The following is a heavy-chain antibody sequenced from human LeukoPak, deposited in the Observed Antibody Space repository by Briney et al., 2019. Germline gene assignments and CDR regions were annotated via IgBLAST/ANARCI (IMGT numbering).Heavy chain of an antibody. J-gene: IGHJ5*02. Sequence: GGSLRLSCAASGFTFSSYAMSWVRQAPGKGLEWVSAISGSGGSTYYADSVKGRFTISRDNAKNSLFLQMNSLRAEDTAVYYCARDRKVRGPDWLDAWGQGTLVTVSP. CDR1: GFTFSSYA. CDR3: ARDRKVRGPDWLDA. D-gene: IGHD3-10*01. CDR2: ISGSGGST. V-gene: IGHV3-23*01.